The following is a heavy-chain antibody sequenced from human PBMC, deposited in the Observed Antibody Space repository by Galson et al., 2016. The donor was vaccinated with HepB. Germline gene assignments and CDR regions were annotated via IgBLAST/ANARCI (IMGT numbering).Heavy chain of an antibody. CDR3: ARDKGEAGGQNYFYMDV. CDR1: GYTFTDYYF. J-gene: IGHJ6*03. Sequence: SVKVSCKASGYTFTDYYFMYWVRQAPGQGLEWIGRINPNTGDTNCAQKFQGRVTMTRDTSISTAYMDLTRLTDEDTAVYYCARDKGEAGGQNYFYMDVWGKGTTVTVSS. D-gene: IGHD2-8*02. CDR2: INPNTGDT. V-gene: IGHV1-2*06.